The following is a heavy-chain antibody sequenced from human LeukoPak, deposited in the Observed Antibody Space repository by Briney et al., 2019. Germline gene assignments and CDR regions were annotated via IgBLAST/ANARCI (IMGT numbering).Heavy chain of an antibody. J-gene: IGHJ4*02. V-gene: IGHV4-34*01. CDR2: INHIGST. Sequence: KPSETLSLTCAVYGGSFSGYYWSWIRQPPGKGLEWFGEINHIGSTNYNPSLKSRVTISVDTSKNQFSLKLSSVTAADTAVYYCARGGYSGYDRLGYWGQGTLVTVSS. CDR1: GGSFSGYY. CDR3: ARGGYSGYDRLGY. D-gene: IGHD5-12*01.